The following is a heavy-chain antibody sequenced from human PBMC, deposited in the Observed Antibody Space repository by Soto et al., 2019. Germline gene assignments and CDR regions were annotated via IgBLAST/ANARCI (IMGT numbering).Heavy chain of an antibody. D-gene: IGHD4-17*01. CDR1: GFTFSNYA. CDR2: ISSDGSEK. Sequence: GGSLRLSCVASGFTFSNYAMHWVRQAPGKGLGWVAVISSDGSEKYYLDSVRDRFTISRDNSKNALYLQMNNLRPEDTAMYYCANSWTTLTTGFDFWGQGALVTVSS. V-gene: IGHV3-30*18. CDR3: ANSWTTLTTGFDF. J-gene: IGHJ4*02.